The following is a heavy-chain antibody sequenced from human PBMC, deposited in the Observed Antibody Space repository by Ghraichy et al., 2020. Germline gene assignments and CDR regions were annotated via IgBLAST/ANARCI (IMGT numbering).Heavy chain of an antibody. D-gene: IGHD6-19*01. CDR1: GGPISSYY. V-gene: IGHV4-59*01. CDR3: ARDRGSGWYSVDY. J-gene: IGHJ4*02. Sequence: SETLSLTCTVSGGPISSYYWSWIRQPPGKGLEWIGYMYYSGSTNYNPSLKSRVTISGDTSKNQISLKVSSVTAADTAVYYCARDRGSGWYSVDYWGQGTLVTVSS. CDR2: MYYSGST.